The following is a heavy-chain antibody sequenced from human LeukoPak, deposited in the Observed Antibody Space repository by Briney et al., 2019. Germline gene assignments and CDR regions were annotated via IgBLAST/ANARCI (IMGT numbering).Heavy chain of an antibody. CDR1: GGSISSSSYY. CDR2: IYYSGST. V-gene: IGHV4-39*01. CDR3: ARGTPSLYDYVWGSYRYTLRHTWFDP. Sequence: SETLSLTCTVSGGSISSSSYYWGWIRQPPGKGLEWIGSIYYSGSTYYNPSLKSRVTISVDTSKNQFSLKLSSVTAADTAVYYCARGTPSLYDYVWGSYRYTLRHTWFDPWGQGTLVTVSS. D-gene: IGHD3-16*02. J-gene: IGHJ5*02.